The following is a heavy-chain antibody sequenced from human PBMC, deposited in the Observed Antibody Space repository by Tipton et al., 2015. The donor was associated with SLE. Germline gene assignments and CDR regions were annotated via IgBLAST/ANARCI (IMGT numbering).Heavy chain of an antibody. V-gene: IGHV3-30*14. Sequence: QLVQSGGGVVQPGMSLRLSCAASGFTFSYYTMHWVRQAPGKGLEWVAVISYDGSYKDYRDSVKGRFTISRDYSKNTLYLQMNNLRAEDTAVYYCSSSGLQPDPWGQGALVTVSS. CDR1: GFTFSYYT. CDR2: ISYDGSYK. J-gene: IGHJ5*02. CDR3: SSSGLQPDP. D-gene: IGHD6-19*01.